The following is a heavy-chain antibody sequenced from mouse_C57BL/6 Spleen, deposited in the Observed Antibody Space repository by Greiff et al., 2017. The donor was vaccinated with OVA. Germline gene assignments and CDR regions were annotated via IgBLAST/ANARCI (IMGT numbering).Heavy chain of an antibody. Sequence: DVKLVESGGGLVKPGGSLKLSCAASGFTFSSYAMSWVRQTPEKRLEWVATISDGGSYTYYPDNVKGRFTISRDNAKNNLYLQMSHLKSEDTAMYYCARAPFDYWGQGTTLTVSS. CDR3: ARAPFDY. J-gene: IGHJ2*01. CDR2: ISDGGSYT. V-gene: IGHV5-4*03. CDR1: GFTFSSYA.